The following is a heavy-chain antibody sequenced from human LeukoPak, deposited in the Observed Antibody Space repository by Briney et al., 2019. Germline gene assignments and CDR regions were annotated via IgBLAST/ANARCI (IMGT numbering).Heavy chain of an antibody. CDR3: ARDKSRDGYMYYFDY. Sequence: PGGALRLSCAASGFTFSSYAMSWVRQAPGKGLEWVTNIKQDGSEKYYVDSVKGRFTISRDNAKNSLYLQMNSLRAEDTAVYYCARDKSRDGYMYYFDYWGQGTLVTVSS. CDR2: IKQDGSEK. D-gene: IGHD5-24*01. V-gene: IGHV3-7*01. CDR1: GFTFSSYA. J-gene: IGHJ4*02.